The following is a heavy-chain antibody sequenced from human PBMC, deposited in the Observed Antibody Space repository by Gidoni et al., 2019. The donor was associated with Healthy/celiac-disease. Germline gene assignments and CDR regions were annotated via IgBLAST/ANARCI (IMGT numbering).Heavy chain of an antibody. J-gene: IGHJ4*02. CDR3: AHWTYYYGSSGYYSFDY. Sequence: QITLKESGPTLVKPTQTLTLTCTFSGFSLSTSGVGVGWIRQPPGMALEGLALIYWDDDKRYSPSLKSRLTITKDTSKNQVVLTMTNMDPVDTATYYCAHWTYYYGSSGYYSFDYWGQGTLVTVSS. CDR1: GFSLSTSGVG. V-gene: IGHV2-5*02. D-gene: IGHD3-22*01. CDR2: IYWDDDK.